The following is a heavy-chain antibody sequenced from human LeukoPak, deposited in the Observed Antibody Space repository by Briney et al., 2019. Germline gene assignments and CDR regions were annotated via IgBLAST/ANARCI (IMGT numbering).Heavy chain of an antibody. CDR1: GGSISSFY. V-gene: IGHV4-59*01. D-gene: IGHD3-22*01. CDR3: ARGRGDSRGTSFDY. J-gene: IGHJ4*02. Sequence: SETLSLTCTVSGGSISSFYWTWIRQPPGKGLEWIGFVDYIGSTTYNPSLRSRVTISVDTSKKQFSLKLNSVTAAETAVYYCARGRGDSRGTSFDYWGQGTLVTVSS. CDR2: VDYIGST.